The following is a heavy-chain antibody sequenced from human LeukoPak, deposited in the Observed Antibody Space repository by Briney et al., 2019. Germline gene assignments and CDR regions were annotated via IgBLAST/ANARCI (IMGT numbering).Heavy chain of an antibody. Sequence: GGSLRLSCAASGFTFSSYGMHWVRQAPGKGLEWVAVISYDGSNKYYADSVKGRFTISRDNSKNTLYLQMNSLRAEDTAVYYCAKDRLAVAGEWGQGTLVTVSS. CDR3: AKDRLAVAGE. J-gene: IGHJ4*02. CDR2: ISYDGSNK. V-gene: IGHV3-30*18. D-gene: IGHD6-19*01. CDR1: GFTFSSYG.